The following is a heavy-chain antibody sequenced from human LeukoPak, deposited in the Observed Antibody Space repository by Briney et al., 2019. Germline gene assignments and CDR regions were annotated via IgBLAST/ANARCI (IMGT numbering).Heavy chain of an antibody. CDR1: GYTFTGYY. CDR3: ARVSRGVVVVPAAIPTYYFDY. D-gene: IGHD2-2*01. J-gene: IGHJ4*02. CDR2: INPNSGGT. V-gene: IGHV1-2*06. Sequence: ASVKVSCKASGYTFTGYYMHWVRQAPGQGLEWMGRINPNSGGTNYAQKFQGRVTMTRDTSISTAYMELSRLRSDDTAVYYCARVSRGVVVVPAAIPTYYFDYWGQGTLVTVSS.